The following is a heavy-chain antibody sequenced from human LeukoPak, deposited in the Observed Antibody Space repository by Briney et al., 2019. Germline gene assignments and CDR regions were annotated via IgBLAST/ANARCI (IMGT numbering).Heavy chain of an antibody. Sequence: GGSLRLSCAASGFTFSSYAMSWVRQAPGKGLEWVSAISGSGGSTYYADSVKGRFTISRDNSKKTLYLQMNSLRAEDTAVYYCAGDTSGLLFNSFDIWGQGTMVTVSS. J-gene: IGHJ3*02. CDR1: GFTFSSYA. D-gene: IGHD3-22*01. CDR3: AGDTSGLLFNSFDI. CDR2: ISGSGGST. V-gene: IGHV3-23*01.